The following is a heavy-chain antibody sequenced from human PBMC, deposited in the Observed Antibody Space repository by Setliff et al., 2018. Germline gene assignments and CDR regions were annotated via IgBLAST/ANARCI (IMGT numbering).Heavy chain of an antibody. CDR3: ARRPEVIGSWNFVRNFFDP. V-gene: IGHV2-5*01. J-gene: IGHJ5*02. D-gene: IGHD3-10*01. CDR2: IYWSGER. Sequence: ESGHTLVNPTQTLTLTCTFSGFSLRSSGVGVGWIRQPPGKALEWLAVIYWSGERRYSPSLRSRLSITWDTSKNQVVLTMTNVDPADTGTYYCARRPEVIGSWNFVRNFFDPWGQGTVVTVSS. CDR1: GFSLRSSGVG.